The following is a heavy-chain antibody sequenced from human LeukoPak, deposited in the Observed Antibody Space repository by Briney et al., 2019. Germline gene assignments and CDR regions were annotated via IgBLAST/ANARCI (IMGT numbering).Heavy chain of an antibody. V-gene: IGHV3-64*01. D-gene: IGHD3-22*01. CDR2: ISRKGGGT. J-gene: IGHJ3*02. CDR1: GFTFSSYA. CDR3: ARDYYDSSGYVEPVNAFDI. Sequence: GGSLRLSCAASGFTFSSYAMHWVRQAPGKGLEYVSGISRKGGGTYSANSVKGRFTISRDNSKNTLYLQMGSLRAEDMAVYYCARDYYDSSGYVEPVNAFDIWGQGTMVTVSS.